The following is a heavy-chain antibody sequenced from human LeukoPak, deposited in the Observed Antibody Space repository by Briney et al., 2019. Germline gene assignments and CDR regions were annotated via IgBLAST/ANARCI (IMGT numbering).Heavy chain of an antibody. D-gene: IGHD3-3*01. V-gene: IGHV4-59*12. J-gene: IGHJ5*02. CDR3: AREGVVPAWFDP. Sequence: SETLYLTCTVSGGSISSYYWSWIRQPPGKGLEWIGYIYHSGSTDYNPSLKSRVTMSVDTSKNQFSLKLSSVTAADTAVYYCAREGVVPAWFDPWGQGTLVTVSS. CDR2: IYHSGST. CDR1: GGSISSYY.